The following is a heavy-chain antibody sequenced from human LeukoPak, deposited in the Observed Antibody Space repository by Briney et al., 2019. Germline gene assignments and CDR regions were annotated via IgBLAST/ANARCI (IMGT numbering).Heavy chain of an antibody. CDR3: TREAPYYGSGSYYLDY. CDR2: IRSKAYGGTT. J-gene: IGHJ4*02. CDR1: GFTYGDYA. Sequence: GRSLRLSCIASGFTYGDYAMSWLRQAPGKGLEWVGFIRSKAYGGTTEYAASVKGRFTISRDDSKSIAYLQMNSLKTADTAVYYCTREAPYYGSGSYYLDYWGQGTLVTVSS. V-gene: IGHV3-49*03. D-gene: IGHD3-10*01.